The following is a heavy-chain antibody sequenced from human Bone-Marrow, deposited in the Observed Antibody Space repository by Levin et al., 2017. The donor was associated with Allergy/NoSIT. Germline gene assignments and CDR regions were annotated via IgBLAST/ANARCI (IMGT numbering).Heavy chain of an antibody. D-gene: IGHD2-2*03. Sequence: GESLKISCSASGFTFSSYAMHWVRQAPGKGLEYVSAISSNGGSTYYADSVKGRFTISRDNSKNTLYLQMSSLRAEDTAVYYCVKDRGRGYCSSTSCQMPWNCAGEVWGQGTMVTVSS. CDR2: ISSNGGST. CDR3: VKDRGRGYCSSTSCQMPWNCAGEV. J-gene: IGHJ3*01. CDR1: GFTFSSYA. V-gene: IGHV3-64D*06.